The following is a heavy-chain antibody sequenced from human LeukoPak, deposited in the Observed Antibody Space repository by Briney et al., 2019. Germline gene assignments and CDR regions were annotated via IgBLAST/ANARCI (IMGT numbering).Heavy chain of an antibody. CDR2: IIPIFGTA. J-gene: IGHJ6*03. CDR1: GGTFISYA. CDR3: ARVSIAAASQDYYYYMDV. Sequence: SVTVSCKASGGTFISYAISWVRQAPGQGLEWMGGIIPIFGTANYAQKFQGRVTITADESTSTAYMELSSLRSEDTAVYYCARVSIAAASQDYYYYMDVWGKGTTVTVSS. D-gene: IGHD6-13*01. V-gene: IGHV1-69*13.